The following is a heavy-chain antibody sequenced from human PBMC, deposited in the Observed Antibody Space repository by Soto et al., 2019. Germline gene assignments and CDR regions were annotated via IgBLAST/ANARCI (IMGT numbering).Heavy chain of an antibody. V-gene: IGHV3-74*01. Sequence: EVQLVESGGGLVQPGGSLRLSCAASGFTFSSYWINWVRQAPGKGLVRVSRIGSDGSTTRYADSVESRFTISRDNAKNTLYLQMSSLRAEDTAVYYWARGRCYGDYFYLDYGGQVTQVTVTS. CDR1: GFTFSSYW. CDR2: IGSDGSTT. D-gene: IGHD4-17*01. J-gene: IGHJ4*02. CDR3: ARGRCYGDYFYLDY.